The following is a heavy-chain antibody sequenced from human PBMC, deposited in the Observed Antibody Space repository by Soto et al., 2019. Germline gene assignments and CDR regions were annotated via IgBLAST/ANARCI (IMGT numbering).Heavy chain of an antibody. Sequence: GGSLRLSCAASGFTFSSYAMSWVRQAPGKGLEWVSSISGSGGGTYYADSVKGRFTFSRDNSKNTLYLQMNSLRAEDTAVYYCAKFGMATTKRSPPYYIDYWGQGALVTVSS. J-gene: IGHJ4*02. CDR2: ISGSGGGT. CDR3: AKFGMATTKRSPPYYIDY. CDR1: GFTFSSYA. D-gene: IGHD1-1*01. V-gene: IGHV3-23*01.